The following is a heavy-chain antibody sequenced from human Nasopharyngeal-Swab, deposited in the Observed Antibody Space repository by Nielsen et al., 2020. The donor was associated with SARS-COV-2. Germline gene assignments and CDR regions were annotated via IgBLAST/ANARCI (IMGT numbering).Heavy chain of an antibody. CDR3: TRGGLYGMDV. CDR2: IKSKTEGGTT. CDR1: GFTFSNAW. V-gene: IGHV3-15*01. Sequence: GGSLRLSCAASGFTFSNAWMSWVRQAPGKGLEWVGRIKSKTEGGTTDYAAPVKGRFTISRDDSKNTLYLQMNSLKTEDTAVYYCTRGGLYGMDVWGQGTTVTVSS. J-gene: IGHJ6*02. D-gene: IGHD3-16*01.